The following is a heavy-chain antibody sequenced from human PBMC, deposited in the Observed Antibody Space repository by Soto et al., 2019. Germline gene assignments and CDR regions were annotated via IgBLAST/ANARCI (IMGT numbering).Heavy chain of an antibody. V-gene: IGHV3-23*01. CDR2: ISGSGGST. CDR3: AAHTGKYWNHFDY. D-gene: IGHD1-1*01. Sequence: EVQLLESGGGLVQPGGSLRLSCAASGFTFSSYAMSWVRQAPGKGLEWVSAISGSGGSTYYADSVKGRFTISRDNSKNTLYLQMNSLRAEDTAVYYCAAHTGKYWNHFDYWGLGTLVTVSS. CDR1: GFTFSSYA. J-gene: IGHJ4*02.